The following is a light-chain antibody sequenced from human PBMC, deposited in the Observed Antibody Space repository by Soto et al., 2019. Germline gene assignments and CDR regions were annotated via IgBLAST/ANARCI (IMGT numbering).Light chain of an antibody. V-gene: IGKV1-17*03. CDR2: AAS. CDR3: QQRSNWPPSIT. Sequence: DIQMTQSPSAMSASVGDRVTITCLASQGISNYLAWFQQKPGKVPKRLIYAASSLQSGVPSRFSGSGSGTEFTLTISSLQSEDFAVYYCQQRSNWPPSITFGQGTRLEIK. CDR1: QGISNY. J-gene: IGKJ5*01.